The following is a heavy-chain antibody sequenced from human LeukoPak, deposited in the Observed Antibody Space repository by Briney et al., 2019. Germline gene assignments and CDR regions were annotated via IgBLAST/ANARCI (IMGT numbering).Heavy chain of an antibody. D-gene: IGHD2-15*01. CDR1: GFTFSSYE. CDR2: ISSSGSTK. J-gene: IGHJ5*02. V-gene: IGHV3-48*03. Sequence: GGSLRLSCAASGFTFSSYEMNWVRQAPGKGLEWVSYISSSGSTKYYADSVKGRFTISRDNAKNSLYLQMNSLRAEDTAVYYCARVGVTIAVYGFDPWGQGTLVTVSS. CDR3: ARVGVTIAVYGFDP.